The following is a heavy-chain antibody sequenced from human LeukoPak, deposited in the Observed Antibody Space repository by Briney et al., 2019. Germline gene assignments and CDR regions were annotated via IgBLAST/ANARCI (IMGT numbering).Heavy chain of an antibody. CDR3: AREVFPVYYYGSGRRTGWFDP. J-gene: IGHJ5*02. D-gene: IGHD3-10*01. V-gene: IGHV3-7*03. CDR2: IKQDGSEK. CDR1: GFTFSSYW. Sequence: GGSLRLSCAASGFTFSSYWMSWVRQAPGKGLEWVANIKQDGSEKYYVDSVKGRFTISRDNAKNSLYLQMNSLRAEDTAVYYCAREVFPVYYYGSGRRTGWFDPWGQGTLVTVSS.